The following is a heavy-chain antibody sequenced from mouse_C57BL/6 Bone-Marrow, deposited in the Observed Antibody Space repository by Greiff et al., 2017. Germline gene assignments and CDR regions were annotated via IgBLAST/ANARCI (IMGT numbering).Heavy chain of an antibody. CDR3: ARRCGSSSYWYFDF. Sequence: EVQLVESGGGLVKPGGSLKLSCAASGLTFRDYGMHWVRQAPEKGLEWVAYISSGSSTIYYADTVKGRFTISRDNAKNTLFLQMTSLRSKYTAIDNCARRCGSSSYWYFDFWGTGTTVTVSS. V-gene: IGHV5-17*01. D-gene: IGHD1-1*01. CDR1: GLTFRDYG. J-gene: IGHJ1*03. CDR2: ISSGSSTI.